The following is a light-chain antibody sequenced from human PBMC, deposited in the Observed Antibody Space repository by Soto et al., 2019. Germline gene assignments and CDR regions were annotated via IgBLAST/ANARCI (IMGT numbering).Light chain of an antibody. CDR3: SSYTSSSTLV. Sequence: QSALTQPASVSGSPGQSITISCTGTSSDVGGYNYVSWYQQHPGKAPKLIIYEVSNRPSGVSNRFSGSKSGNTASLTISGLQAEDEADYYCSSYTSSSTLVFGGGTKVPVL. CDR2: EVS. V-gene: IGLV2-14*01. CDR1: SSDVGGYNY. J-gene: IGLJ2*01.